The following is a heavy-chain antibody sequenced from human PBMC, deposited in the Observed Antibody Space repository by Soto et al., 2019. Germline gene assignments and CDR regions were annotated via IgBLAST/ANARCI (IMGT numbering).Heavy chain of an antibody. J-gene: IGHJ4*02. CDR1: GGSFSGYY. CDR2: INHSGST. Sequence: SETLSLTCAVYGGSFSGYYWSWIRQPPGKGLEWIGEINHSGSTNYNPSLKSRVTISVDTSKNQFSLKLSSLTAADTAVYYCARVSGYDLHFDYWGQGTLVTVSS. D-gene: IGHD5-12*01. V-gene: IGHV4-34*01. CDR3: ARVSGYDLHFDY.